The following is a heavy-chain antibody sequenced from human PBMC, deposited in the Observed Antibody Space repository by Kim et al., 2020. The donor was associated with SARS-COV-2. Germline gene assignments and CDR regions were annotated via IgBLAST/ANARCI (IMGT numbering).Heavy chain of an antibody. V-gene: IGHV3-7*01. CDR3: ARRSISWAPPIEY. D-gene: IGHD2-2*01. CDR2: IKQDGSEI. J-gene: IGHJ4*02. CDR1: GFTFSSYS. Sequence: GGSLRLSCAASGFTFSSYSMSWVRQAPGKGLEWVANIKQDGSEIYYADSVKGRFTISRDNAKNALYLQMNSPRAEDTAVYYCARRSISWAPPIEYWGQGTLVTVFS.